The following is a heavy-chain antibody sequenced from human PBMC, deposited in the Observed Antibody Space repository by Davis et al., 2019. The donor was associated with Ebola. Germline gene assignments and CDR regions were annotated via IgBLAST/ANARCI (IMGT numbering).Heavy chain of an antibody. CDR1: GYTFTSYD. J-gene: IGHJ5*02. Sequence: ASVKVSCKAAGYTFTSYDINWVRQAPGQGLEWMGWINPNSGGTNYAQKFQGRVTMTRDTSISTAYMELSRLRSDDTAVYYCARDDSSGYWPWGQGTLVTVSS. CDR3: ARDDSSGYWP. D-gene: IGHD3-22*01. CDR2: INPNSGGT. V-gene: IGHV1-2*02.